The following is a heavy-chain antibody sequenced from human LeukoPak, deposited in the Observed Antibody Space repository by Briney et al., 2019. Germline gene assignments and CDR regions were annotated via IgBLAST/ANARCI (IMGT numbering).Heavy chain of an antibody. CDR3: VSAPYYSGIEHYFDH. Sequence: GGSLRLSCAASGFAFSDYWMTWVRQAPGKGLEWVANIKQDGSEKYLVDSVKGRFTISRDNAKGSLYLQMNSMRAEDTAVYYCVSAPYYSGIEHYFDHWGQGILVTVSS. V-gene: IGHV3-7*03. CDR2: IKQDGSEK. J-gene: IGHJ4*02. CDR1: GFAFSDYW. D-gene: IGHD3-22*01.